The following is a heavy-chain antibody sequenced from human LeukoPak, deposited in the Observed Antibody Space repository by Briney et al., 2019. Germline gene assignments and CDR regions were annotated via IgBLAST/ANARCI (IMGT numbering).Heavy chain of an antibody. CDR3: AREVPYCSGGSCYESWDY. CDR2: INPNSGGT. V-gene: IGHV1-2*02. Sequence: VASVKVSCKASGYTFTGYYMHWVRQAPGQGLEWMGWINPNSGGTNYAQKFQGRVTMTRDTSISTAYMELSRLRSDDTAVYYCAREVPYCSGGSCYESWDYWGQGTLVTVSS. D-gene: IGHD2-15*01. J-gene: IGHJ4*02. CDR1: GYTFTGYY.